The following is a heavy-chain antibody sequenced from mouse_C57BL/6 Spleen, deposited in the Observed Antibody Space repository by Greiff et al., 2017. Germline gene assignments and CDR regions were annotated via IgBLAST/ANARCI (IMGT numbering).Heavy chain of an antibody. J-gene: IGHJ4*01. V-gene: IGHV1-39*01. D-gene: IGHD1-2*01. Sequence: EVKLQESGPELVKPGASVKISCKASGYSFTDYNMNWVKQSNGKSLEWIGVINPNYGTTSYNQKFKGKATLTVDQSSSTAYMQLNSLTSEDSAVYYCARGGDPFTTAYAMDYWGQGTSVTVSS. CDR1: GYSFTDYN. CDR3: ARGGDPFTTAYAMDY. CDR2: INPNYGTT.